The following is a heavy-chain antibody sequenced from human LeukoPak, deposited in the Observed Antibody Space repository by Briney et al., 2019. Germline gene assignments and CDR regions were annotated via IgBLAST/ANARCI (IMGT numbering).Heavy chain of an antibody. CDR1: GXTVSTYY. CDR3: TRAGQWTYGFQDY. V-gene: IGHV3-66*01. D-gene: IGHD3-10*01. CDR2: IYSGGNT. J-gene: IGHJ4*02. Sequence: PGGSLRLSCAASGXTVSTYYMSWVRQAPGKGREWVSIIYSGGNTYYADSVKGRFTISKDNSKSTLYLQMNSLRAEDTAVYYCTRAGQWTYGFQDYWGQGTLVTVSS.